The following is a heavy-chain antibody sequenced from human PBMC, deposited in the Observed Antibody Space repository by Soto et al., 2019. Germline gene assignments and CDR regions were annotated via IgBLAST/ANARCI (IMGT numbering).Heavy chain of an antibody. J-gene: IGHJ4*02. CDR3: XXXXGXGYRAFDY. CDR1: GDTFNFYS. V-gene: IGHV1-69*02. D-gene: IGHD2-15*01. CDR2: VNPIVSMS. Sequence: QVQLVQSGAEVKRPGSSVKVSCKASGDTFNFYSINWVRQAPGLGLEWMGRVNPIVSMSNYAQKFQGRVTMTADKXXXXXXXXXXXXXXXXXXXXXXXXXXGXGYRAFDYWGQGALVTVSS.